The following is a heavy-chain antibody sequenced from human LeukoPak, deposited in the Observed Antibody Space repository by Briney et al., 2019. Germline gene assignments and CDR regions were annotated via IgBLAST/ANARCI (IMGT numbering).Heavy chain of an antibody. CDR1: GYTFIDYF. V-gene: IGHV1-2*06. Sequence: ASVKVSCKASGYTFIDYFIHWVRQAPGQGLGWMGRINSNSGGTEYAQKFQGRVTMTRDTSISTAYMELSRLTSDDTAVYYCARDLSSTSNWELDYWGQGTLVTVSS. D-gene: IGHD7-27*01. CDR2: INSNSGGT. J-gene: IGHJ4*02. CDR3: ARDLSSTSNWELDY.